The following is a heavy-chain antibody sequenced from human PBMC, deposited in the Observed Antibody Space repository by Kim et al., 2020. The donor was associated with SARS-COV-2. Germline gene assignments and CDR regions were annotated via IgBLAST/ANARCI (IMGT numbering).Heavy chain of an antibody. Sequence: GGSLRLSCAASGFTFSSYAMSWVRQAPGKGLEWVSAISGSGGSTYYADSVKGRFTISRDNSKNTLYLQMNSLRAEDTAVYYCAKGRYCSSTSCSNHYYYYMDVWGKGTTVTVSS. CDR1: GFTFSSYA. D-gene: IGHD2-2*01. CDR2: ISGSGGST. J-gene: IGHJ6*03. V-gene: IGHV3-23*01. CDR3: AKGRYCSSTSCSNHYYYYMDV.